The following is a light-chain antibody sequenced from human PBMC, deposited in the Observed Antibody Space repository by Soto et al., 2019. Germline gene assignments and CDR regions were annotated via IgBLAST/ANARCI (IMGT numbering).Light chain of an antibody. J-gene: IGKJ4*01. CDR1: QGVGST. CDR3: QHYLTWPLT. V-gene: IGKV3-15*01. CDR2: DAS. Sequence: ELVLTQSPATLSVSPGERATLSCRASQGVGSTLAWYQQEPGRAPRLLIYDASTRATGIPARFSGAGSGTEFTLTISGLQSDDFAVYYCQHYLTWPLTCGGGTRVEI.